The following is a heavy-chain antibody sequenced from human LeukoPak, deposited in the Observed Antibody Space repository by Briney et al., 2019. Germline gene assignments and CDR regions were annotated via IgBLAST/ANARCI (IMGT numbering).Heavy chain of an antibody. J-gene: IGHJ4*02. Sequence: GGSLRLSCTVSGFTVSSNSMSWIRQAPGKGLEWVSYISSSGSTIYYADSVKGRFTISRDNAKNSLYLQMNSLRAEDTAVYYCARDFYFDWSHDYWGQGTLVTVSS. CDR2: ISSSGSTI. V-gene: IGHV3-11*04. CDR3: ARDFYFDWSHDY. CDR1: GFTVSSNS. D-gene: IGHD3-9*01.